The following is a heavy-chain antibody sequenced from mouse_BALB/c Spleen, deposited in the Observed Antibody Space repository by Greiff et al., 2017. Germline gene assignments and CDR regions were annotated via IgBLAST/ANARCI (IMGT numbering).Heavy chain of an antibody. D-gene: IGHD1-1*01. J-gene: IGHJ3*01. CDR2: IDPENGNT. V-gene: IGHV14-1*02. CDR3: ARGPYYYGSREASY. CDR1: GFNIKDYY. Sequence: EVQLQQSGAELVRPGALVKLSCKASGFNIKDYYMHWVKQRPEQGLEWIGWIDPENGNTIYDPKFQGKASITADTSSNTAYLQLSSLTSEDTAVYYCARGPYYYGSREASYWGQGTLVTVSA.